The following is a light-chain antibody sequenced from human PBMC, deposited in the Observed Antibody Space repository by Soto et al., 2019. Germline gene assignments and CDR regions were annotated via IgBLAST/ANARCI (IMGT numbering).Light chain of an antibody. CDR3: QQYGSSPRT. J-gene: IGKJ1*01. Sequence: PGERATLSCRASQSVRSSYLAWYQQRPGQAPRLLIYGTSTRATGIPDRFSGSGSGADFTLTISRLEPEDFAVYYCQQYGSSPRTFGQGTKVDIK. V-gene: IGKV3-20*01. CDR1: QSVRSSY. CDR2: GTS.